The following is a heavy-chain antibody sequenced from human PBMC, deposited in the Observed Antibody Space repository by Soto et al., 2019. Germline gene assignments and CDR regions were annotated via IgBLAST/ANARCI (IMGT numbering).Heavy chain of an antibody. J-gene: IGHJ4*02. CDR2: INQDGSEK. Sequence: PGGSLRLSCAASGFSFRSYSMSWVRQAPGKGLEWVANINQDGSEKYYVDSVKGRFIISRDNAENSLYLQMSSLIAEDTAVYYCTSLMVRGVMWLDYWGQGALVTVSS. CDR1: GFSFRSYS. V-gene: IGHV3-7*05. D-gene: IGHD3-10*01. CDR3: TSLMVRGVMWLDY.